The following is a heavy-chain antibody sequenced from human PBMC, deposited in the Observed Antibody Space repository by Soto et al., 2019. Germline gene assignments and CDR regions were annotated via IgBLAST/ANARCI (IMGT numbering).Heavy chain of an antibody. D-gene: IGHD3-3*01. J-gene: IGHJ6*02. V-gene: IGHV3-30-3*01. CDR3: ARDQGEFLYDFWSGYYPYYYYGMDV. Sequence: GGSVRLSCAASGFTFSSYAMHWVRQAPGKGLEWVAVISYDGSNKYYADSVKGRFTISRDNSKNTLYLQMNSLRAEDTAVYYCARDQGEFLYDFWSGYYPYYYYGMDVWGQGTTVTVSS. CDR2: ISYDGSNK. CDR1: GFTFSSYA.